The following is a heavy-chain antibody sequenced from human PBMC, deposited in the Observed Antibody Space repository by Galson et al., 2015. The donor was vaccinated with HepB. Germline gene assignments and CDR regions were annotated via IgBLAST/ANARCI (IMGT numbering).Heavy chain of an antibody. CDR1: GFTFSSCW. V-gene: IGHV3-74*01. CDR2: INGDGSLK. Sequence: SLRLSCAASGFTFSSCWMYWVRQAPGKGLVWVSRINGDGSLKSYADSVKGRFTISRDNSKNTLYLQMNSLGAEDMAVYYCTSLGGRAPVDGWRQPTPFPVSS. CDR3: TSLGGRAPVDG. D-gene: IGHD1-26*01. J-gene: IGHJ6*02.